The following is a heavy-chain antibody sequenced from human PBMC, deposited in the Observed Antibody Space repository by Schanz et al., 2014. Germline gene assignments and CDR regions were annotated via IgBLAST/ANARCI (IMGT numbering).Heavy chain of an antibody. Sequence: QVQLVQSGAEVKKPGASVKVSCKASGGTFSSYTINWVRQAPGQGLEWMGIINPSGGSTSYAQNFQGRLTVTRDTSTSTVNMELSSLRSEDTAVYYCARGGFFDSTSFDSWGQGTLVTVSS. D-gene: IGHD2-2*01. CDR3: ARGGFFDSTSFDS. V-gene: IGHV1-46*03. CDR1: GGTFSSYT. J-gene: IGHJ4*02. CDR2: INPSGGST.